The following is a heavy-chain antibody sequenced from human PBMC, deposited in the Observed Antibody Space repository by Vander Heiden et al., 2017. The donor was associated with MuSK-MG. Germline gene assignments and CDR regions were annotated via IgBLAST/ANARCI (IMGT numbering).Heavy chain of an antibody. J-gene: IGHJ4*02. Sequence: QLQLQESGPGLVKPSETLSLPCTVSGGSISSSSYYWGWIRQPPGKGLEWIGSIYYSGSTYYNPSLKSRVTISVDTSKNQFSLKLSSVTAADTAVYYCARILLDRFDYWGQGTLVTVSS. D-gene: IGHD2-15*01. CDR2: IYYSGST. CDR3: ARILLDRFDY. V-gene: IGHV4-39*01. CDR1: GGSISSSSYY.